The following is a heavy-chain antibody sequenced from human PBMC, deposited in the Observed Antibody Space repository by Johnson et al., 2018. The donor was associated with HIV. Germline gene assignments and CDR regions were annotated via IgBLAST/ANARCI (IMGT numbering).Heavy chain of an antibody. CDR1: GFTFSSYA. CDR2: ISGSGGST. D-gene: IGHD3-16*02. J-gene: IGHJ3*02. Sequence: VQLVESGGGLVQPGGSLRLSCAASGFTFSSYAMSWVRQAPGKGLEWVSAISGSGGSTYYADSVKGRFTIPRDNSKNPLYLQMNSLRAEDTAVYYCAKGDYFPKYYDYVWGSYRSDAFDIWGQGTMVTVSS. V-gene: IGHV3-23*04. CDR3: AKGDYFPKYYDYVWGSYRSDAFDI.